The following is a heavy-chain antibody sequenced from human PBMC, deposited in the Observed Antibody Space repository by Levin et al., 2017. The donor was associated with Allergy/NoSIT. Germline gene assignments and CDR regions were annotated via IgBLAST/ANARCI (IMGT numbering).Heavy chain of an antibody. V-gene: IGHV4-39*02. D-gene: IGHD3-22*01. CDR2: IYYSGST. CDR3: ARDEYYYDSSGYRNYYYYGMDV. CDR1: GGSISSSSYY. Sequence: SQTISLTCTVSGGSISSSSYYWGWIRQPPGKGLEWIGSIYYSGSTYYNPSLKSRVTISVDTSKNQFSLKLSSVTAADTAVYYCARDEYYYDSSGYRNYYYYGMDVWGQGTTVTVSS. J-gene: IGHJ6*02.